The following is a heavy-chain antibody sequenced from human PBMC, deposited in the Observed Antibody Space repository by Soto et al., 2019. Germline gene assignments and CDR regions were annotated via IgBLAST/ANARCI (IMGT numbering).Heavy chain of an antibody. CDR1: GGSISSSSYY. V-gene: IGHV4-39*01. CDR3: ARRGLVRAVAGGKEYYFDY. CDR2: IYYSGST. D-gene: IGHD6-19*01. Sequence: SETLSLTCTVSGGSISSSSYYWGWIRQPPGKGLEWIGSIYYSGSTYYNPSLKSRVTISVDTSKNQFSLKLSSVTAADTAVYYCARRGLVRAVAGGKEYYFDYWGQGTLVTVSS. J-gene: IGHJ4*02.